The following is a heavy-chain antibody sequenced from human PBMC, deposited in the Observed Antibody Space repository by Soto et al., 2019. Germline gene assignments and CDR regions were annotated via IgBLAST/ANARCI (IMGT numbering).Heavy chain of an antibody. J-gene: IGHJ6*02. Sequence: PGGSLSLSCSASGFIYSSCAMHWVRQVPGKGLEWVAVIWYDGSNKYYADSVKGRFTISRDNSKNTLYLQMNSLRAEDTAVYYCARDQYYYGSGSFRDYYYGMDVWGQGTTVTVSS. CDR2: IWYDGSNK. CDR1: GFIYSSCA. D-gene: IGHD3-10*01. CDR3: ARDQYYYGSGSFRDYYYGMDV. V-gene: IGHV3-33*08.